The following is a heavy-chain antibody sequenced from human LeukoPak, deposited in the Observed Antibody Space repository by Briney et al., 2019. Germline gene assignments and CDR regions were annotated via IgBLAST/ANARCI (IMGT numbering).Heavy chain of an antibody. CDR3: ARAPDYGDYVGY. Sequence: PSETLSLTCTVSGGSISSSSYYWGWIRQPPGKGLEWIGSIYYSGSTYYNPSLKSRVTISVDTSKNQFSLKLSSVTAADTAVYYCARAPDYGDYVGYWGQGTLVTVSS. CDR1: GGSISSSSYY. CDR2: IYYSGST. D-gene: IGHD4-17*01. V-gene: IGHV4-39*01. J-gene: IGHJ4*02.